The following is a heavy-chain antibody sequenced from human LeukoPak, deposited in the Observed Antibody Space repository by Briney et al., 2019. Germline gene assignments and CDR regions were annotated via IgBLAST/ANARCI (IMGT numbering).Heavy chain of an antibody. Sequence: KPSETLSLTCTVSGGSISSSSYYWGWIRQPPGKGLEWIGSIYYSGSTYYNPSLKSRVTISVDTSKNQFSLKLSSVTAADTAVYYCARGADTAMPKIHLDYWGQGTLVTVSS. CDR1: GGSISSSSYY. J-gene: IGHJ4*02. CDR3: ARGADTAMPKIHLDY. CDR2: IYYSGST. V-gene: IGHV4-39*07. D-gene: IGHD5-18*01.